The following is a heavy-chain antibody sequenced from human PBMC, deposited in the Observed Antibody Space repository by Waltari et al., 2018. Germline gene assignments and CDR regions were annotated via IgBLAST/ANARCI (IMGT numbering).Heavy chain of an antibody. Sequence: QLQLQESGPGLVKPSETLSLTCTVSGGSISSSSYYWGWIRQPPGKGLEWIGSIYYSGSTYDNPSLKSRVTISVDTSKNQFSRKLSSVTAADTAVYYCARSAVAARGGALDIWGQGTMVTVSS. CDR3: ARSAVAARGGALDI. CDR1: GGSISSSSYY. D-gene: IGHD6-19*01. CDR2: IYYSGST. J-gene: IGHJ3*02. V-gene: IGHV4-39*07.